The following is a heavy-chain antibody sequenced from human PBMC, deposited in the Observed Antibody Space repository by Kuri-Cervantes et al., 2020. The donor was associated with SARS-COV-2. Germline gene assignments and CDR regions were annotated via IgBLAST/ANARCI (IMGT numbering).Heavy chain of an antibody. CDR2: INSDGSSR. V-gene: IGHV3-74*01. CDR1: GFTFSNYW. J-gene: IGHJ4*02. CDR3: ARDPITMRVLDY. Sequence: GESLKISCAASGFTFSNYWMHWVRQAPGKGLVWISRINSDGSSRSYADPVKGRFTISRNNAKNTLFLQMNSLRAEDTAVYYCARDPITMRVLDYWGQGTLVTVSS. D-gene: IGHD3-22*01.